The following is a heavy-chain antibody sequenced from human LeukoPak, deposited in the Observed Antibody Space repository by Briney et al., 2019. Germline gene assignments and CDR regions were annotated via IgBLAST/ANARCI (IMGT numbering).Heavy chain of an antibody. J-gene: IGHJ4*02. D-gene: IGHD3-22*01. CDR3: ARDPAFYDSSTLTLPGDY. V-gene: IGHV1-18*01. CDR1: GYTFTSYG. CDR2: ISAYNGNT. Sequence: GASVKVSCKASGYTFTSYGISWVRQAPGQGLEWMGWISAYNGNTNYAQKLQGRVTMTTDTSTSTAYMELRSLRSDDTAVYYCARDPAFYDSSTLTLPGDYWGQGTLVTVSS.